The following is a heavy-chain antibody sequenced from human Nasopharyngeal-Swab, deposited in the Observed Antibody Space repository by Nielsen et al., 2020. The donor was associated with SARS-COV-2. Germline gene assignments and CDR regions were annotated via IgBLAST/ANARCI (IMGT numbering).Heavy chain of an antibody. Sequence: GESLKISCAASGFTFDDYAMHWVRQAPGKGLEWVGFIRSKAYGGTTEYAASVKGRFTISRDDSKSIAYLQMNSLKTEDTAVYYCTRDERYCSGGSCYPTFDNWFDPWGQGTLVTVSS. V-gene: IGHV3-49*04. D-gene: IGHD2-15*01. J-gene: IGHJ5*02. CDR3: TRDERYCSGGSCYPTFDNWFDP. CDR1: GFTFDDYA. CDR2: IRSKAYGGTT.